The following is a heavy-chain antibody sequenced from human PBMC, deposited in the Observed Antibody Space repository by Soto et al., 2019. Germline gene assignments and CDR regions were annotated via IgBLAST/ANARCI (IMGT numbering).Heavy chain of an antibody. V-gene: IGHV6-1*01. CDR1: GDSVSSNSAT. D-gene: IGHD2-21*01. Sequence: SQTLSLTCAISGDSVSSNSATWNWIRQSPSRGLEWLGRTYYRSKWYNDYAVSVKSRITINPDTSKNQFSLQLNSVTAADTAVYYCARLRIATNNYKWFDPWGQGTLVTVSS. J-gene: IGHJ5*02. CDR3: ARLRIATNNYKWFDP. CDR2: TYYRSKWYN.